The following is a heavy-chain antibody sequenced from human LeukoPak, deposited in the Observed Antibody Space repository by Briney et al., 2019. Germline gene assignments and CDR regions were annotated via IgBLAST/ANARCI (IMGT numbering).Heavy chain of an antibody. V-gene: IGHV3-7*01. CDR2: IKQDGNEK. J-gene: IGHJ3*02. D-gene: IGHD2-2*01. Sequence: GGSLRLSCAASGFTFTNYWMSWVRQAPGTGLEWVANIKQDGNEKYYVDSVRGRFTITRDNAKNSLYLQMNSLRAEDTAVYYCARDAQYCSSTSCPLDAFDIWGQGTMVTVSS. CDR3: ARDAQYCSSTSCPLDAFDI. CDR1: GFTFTNYW.